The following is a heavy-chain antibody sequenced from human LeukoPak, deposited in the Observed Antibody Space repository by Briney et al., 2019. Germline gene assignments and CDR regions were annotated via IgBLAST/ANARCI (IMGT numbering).Heavy chain of an antibody. J-gene: IGHJ3*02. Sequence: GGSLRLSCAASGFTSSDYYMSWIRQAPGKGLEWVSYISSSGRTIYYADSVKGRFTISRDNAKNSLYLQMNSLRAEDTAVYYCAGRYCSSTSCYEDAFDIWGQGTMVTVSS. CDR3: AGRYCSSTSCYEDAFDI. CDR1: GFTSSDYY. D-gene: IGHD2-2*01. V-gene: IGHV3-11*01. CDR2: ISSSGRTI.